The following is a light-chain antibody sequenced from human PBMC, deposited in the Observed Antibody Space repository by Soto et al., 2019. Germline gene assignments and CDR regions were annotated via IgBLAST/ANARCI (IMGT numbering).Light chain of an antibody. CDR2: EVS. J-gene: IGLJ1*01. CDR3: SSYTTSSNYV. V-gene: IGLV2-14*01. Sequence: QSSLTHAASVSASHGQSITISCTGTSSDVGSYNFVSWYQQLPGKAPKLMIYEVSNRPSGVSNRFSGYKSGNTASLTISGLQAEDEADYYCSSYTTSSNYVFGSGTTVTVL. CDR1: SSDVGSYNF.